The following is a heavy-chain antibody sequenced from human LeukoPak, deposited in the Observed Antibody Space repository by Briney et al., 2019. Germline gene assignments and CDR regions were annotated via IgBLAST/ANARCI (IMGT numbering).Heavy chain of an antibody. Sequence: SETLSLTCTVSGGSISSGGYYWSWIRQHPGKGLEWIGYIYYSGSTYYNPSLKSRVTISVDTSKNQFSLKPSSVTAADTAVYYCARGFTYYDSSGYFRGAFDIWGQGTMVTVSS. J-gene: IGHJ3*02. CDR3: ARGFTYYDSSGYFRGAFDI. CDR1: GGSISSGGYY. V-gene: IGHV4-31*03. CDR2: IYYSGST. D-gene: IGHD3-22*01.